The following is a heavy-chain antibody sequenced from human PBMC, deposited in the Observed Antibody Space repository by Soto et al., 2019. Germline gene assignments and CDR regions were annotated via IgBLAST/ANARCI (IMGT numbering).Heavy chain of an antibody. CDR1: GGSISGYY. CDR2: INNSGST. Sequence: SETLSLTCTVPGGSISGYYWIWLRQPPGKGLEWIGYINNSGSTNYNPALKSRVTISVDTSKNQFSLNLSSVTAADTAVYYCAGYPYGDYVTFDYWGQGTLVTVSS. CDR3: AGYPYGDYVTFDY. J-gene: IGHJ4*02. V-gene: IGHV4-59*08. D-gene: IGHD4-17*01.